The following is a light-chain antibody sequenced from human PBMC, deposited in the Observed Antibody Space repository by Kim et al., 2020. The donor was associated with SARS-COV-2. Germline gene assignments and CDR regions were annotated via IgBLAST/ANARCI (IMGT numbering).Light chain of an antibody. Sequence: DIVMTQSPDSLAVSLGERATINCKSSQSVLYSSKNKNFLAWYQQKPGQPPKLLIYWASTRESGVPDRFSGSGSGTDFTLTISSLQAEDVAVYYCQQYYSTPVTFGGGTKLEI. J-gene: IGKJ4*01. V-gene: IGKV4-1*01. CDR2: WAS. CDR1: QSVLYSSKNKNF. CDR3: QQYYSTPVT.